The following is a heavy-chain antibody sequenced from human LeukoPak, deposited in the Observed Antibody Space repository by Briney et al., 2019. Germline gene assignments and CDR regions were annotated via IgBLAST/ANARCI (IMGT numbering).Heavy chain of an antibody. J-gene: IGHJ4*02. CDR3: ARERYCRGGSCYPTAHFDY. D-gene: IGHD2-15*01. Sequence: GGSLSLSCAASGFTFSSYSMNWVHQAQGKGLEWVSSISSSSSYIYYADSVKGRFNISRDNAKNSLYLQMNSLSAEDTAVYYCARERYCRGGSCYPTAHFDYRGQGTLVTVSS. V-gene: IGHV3-21*01. CDR2: ISSSSSYI. CDR1: GFTFSSYS.